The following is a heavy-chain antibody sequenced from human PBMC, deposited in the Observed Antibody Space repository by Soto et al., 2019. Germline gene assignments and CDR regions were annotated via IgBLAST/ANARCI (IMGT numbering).Heavy chain of an antibody. V-gene: IGHV4-61*08. D-gene: IGHD2-15*01. CDR3: ARGGWFMYV. Sequence: SETLSLPCTVSGGSISSGDYYWSWIRQPPGRGLEWIGYIHYSGSTNYNPSLKSRVTILVDTSKNQFSLRLSSVTAADTAVYYCARGGWFMYVWSQGTTVIGSS. CDR2: IHYSGST. CDR1: GGSISSGDYY. J-gene: IGHJ6*02.